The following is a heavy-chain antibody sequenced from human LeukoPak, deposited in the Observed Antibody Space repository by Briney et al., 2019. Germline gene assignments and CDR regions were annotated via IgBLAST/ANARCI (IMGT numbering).Heavy chain of an antibody. J-gene: IGHJ4*02. CDR2: ISYDRSNK. CDR1: GFTFSSYA. V-gene: IGHV3-30-3*01. Sequence: GRPLRLSCAASGFTFSSYAMHWVRQAPGKGLEWVAVISYDRSNKYYADSVKGRFTISRDNSKNTLYLQMNSLRAEDTAVYYCARELWFGELSSADLAYWGQGTLVTVSS. D-gene: IGHD3-10*01. CDR3: ARELWFGELSSADLAY.